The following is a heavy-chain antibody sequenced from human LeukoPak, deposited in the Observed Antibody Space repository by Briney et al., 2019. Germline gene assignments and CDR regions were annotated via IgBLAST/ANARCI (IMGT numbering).Heavy chain of an antibody. CDR1: GGSISSSSYY. CDR2: IYYSGST. J-gene: IGHJ3*02. D-gene: IGHD3-22*01. Sequence: SETLSLTCTVSGGSISSSSYYWGWIRQPPGKGLEWIGSIYYSGSTYYNPSLKSRVTISVDTSKNQFSLKLSSVTAADTAVYYCARLTYYYDSSGYANAFDIWGQGTMVTVSS. V-gene: IGHV4-39*01. CDR3: ARLTYYYDSSGYANAFDI.